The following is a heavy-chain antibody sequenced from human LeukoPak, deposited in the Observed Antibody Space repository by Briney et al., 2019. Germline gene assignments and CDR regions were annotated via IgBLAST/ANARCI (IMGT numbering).Heavy chain of an antibody. V-gene: IGHV4-59*01. CDR3: ARAPFFGSSSSYYYYGMDV. J-gene: IGHJ6*02. D-gene: IGHD6-6*01. CDR2: IYYSGST. Sequence: SETLSLTCTVSGGSISSYYWSWIRQPPGKGLEWIGYIYYSGSTNYNPSLKSRVTISVDTSKNQFSLKLSSVTAADTAVYYCARAPFFGSSSSYYYYGMDVWGQGTTVTVSS. CDR1: GGSISSYY.